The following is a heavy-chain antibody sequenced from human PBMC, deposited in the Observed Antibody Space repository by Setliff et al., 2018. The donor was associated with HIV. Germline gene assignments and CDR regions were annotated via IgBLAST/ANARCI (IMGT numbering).Heavy chain of an antibody. Sequence: SVKVSCKASGGTFSASGFSWVRQAPGQGLEWMGGIIPAFGTAGYAQKFQGRVTITADASTSTAYMELISLRSEDTAVYYCARGEGSGWDTVEENYYNLDVWGPGTTVTVSS. CDR3: ARGEGSGWDTVEENYYNLDV. J-gene: IGHJ6*02. CDR2: IIPAFGTA. CDR1: GGTFSASG. D-gene: IGHD6-19*01. V-gene: IGHV1-69*13.